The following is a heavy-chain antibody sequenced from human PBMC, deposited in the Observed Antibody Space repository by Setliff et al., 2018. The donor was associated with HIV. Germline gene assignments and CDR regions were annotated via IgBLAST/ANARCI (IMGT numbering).Heavy chain of an antibody. D-gene: IGHD6-19*01. Sequence: ASVMVSCKASGYTFTGYFMHWVRQAPGQGLEWMGRINPNSGGTNYAQKFQGRATMTRDTSISTAYMELSRLRSDDTAVYFCARGSFHAVADMYFSYFHMDVWGQGTMVTVSS. CDR1: GYTFTGYF. CDR2: INPNSGGT. CDR3: ARGSFHAVADMYFSYFHMDV. V-gene: IGHV1-2*06. J-gene: IGHJ6*02.